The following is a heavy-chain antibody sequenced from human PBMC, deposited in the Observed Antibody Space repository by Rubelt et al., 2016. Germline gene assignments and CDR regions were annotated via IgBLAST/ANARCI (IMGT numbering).Heavy chain of an antibody. J-gene: IGHJ5*02. Sequence: KGLEWVAVILYDGSNKYYADSVKGRFTISRDNSKNTLYLQMNSLRAEDTAVYYCAREKGQWLVHYWFDPWGQGTLVTVSS. CDR2: ILYDGSNK. CDR3: AREKGQWLVHYWFDP. D-gene: IGHD6-19*01. V-gene: IGHV3-33*01.